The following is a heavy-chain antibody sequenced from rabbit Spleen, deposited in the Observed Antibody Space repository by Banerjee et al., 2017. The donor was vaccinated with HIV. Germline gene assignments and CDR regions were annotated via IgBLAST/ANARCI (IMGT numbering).Heavy chain of an antibody. D-gene: IGHD8-1*01. CDR2: IDPIFDTT. CDR1: GFTLSSYYM. J-gene: IGHJ4*01. Sequence: QEQLKESGGGLVQPGGSLKLSCKASGFTLSSYYMNWVRQAPGKGLEWIGYIDPIFDTTYYASWAKGRFTISKTSSTTVTLQMTSLTAADTATYFCARDAGSYDYIDGYFNLWGPGTLVTVS. CDR3: ARDAGSYDYIDGYFNL. V-gene: IGHV1S45*01.